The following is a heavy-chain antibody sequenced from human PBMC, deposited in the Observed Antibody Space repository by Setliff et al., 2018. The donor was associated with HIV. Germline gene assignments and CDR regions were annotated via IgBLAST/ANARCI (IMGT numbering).Heavy chain of an antibody. J-gene: IGHJ4*02. CDR2: FDSTGSP. V-gene: IGHV4-61*02. Sequence: SETLSLTCSVSGDSVSSSPYYWSWIRQPAGKGLEWIGRFDSTGSPDYNPSLKSRVTISIDTSKNHFSLKLSSVTAADTAVYFCAGDYAGSGRPFDYWGQGTRVTVSS. CDR3: AGDYAGSGRPFDY. CDR1: GDSVSSSPYY. D-gene: IGHD2-15*01.